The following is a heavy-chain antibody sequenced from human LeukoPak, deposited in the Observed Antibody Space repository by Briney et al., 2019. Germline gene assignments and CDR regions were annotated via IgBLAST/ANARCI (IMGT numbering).Heavy chain of an antibody. CDR3: ANFASGSYYSGY. CDR1: GFTVSSNY. J-gene: IGHJ4*02. CDR2: IYSGGST. D-gene: IGHD1-26*01. Sequence: GGSLRLSCEASGFTVSSNYMSWVRQAPGKGLEWVSVIYSGGSTYYADSVKGRFTISRDNSKNTLYLQMNSLRADDTAVYYCANFASGSYYSGYWGQGTLVTVFS. V-gene: IGHV3-53*01.